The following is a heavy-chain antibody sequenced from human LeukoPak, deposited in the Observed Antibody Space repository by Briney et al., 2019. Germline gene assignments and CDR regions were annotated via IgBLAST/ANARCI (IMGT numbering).Heavy chain of an antibody. CDR1: GGSFSGYY. Sequence: SETLSLTCAVYGGSFSGYYWSWIRQPPGKGLEWIGEINHSGSTNYNPSLKSRVTISVDTSKNQFFLKLSSVTAADTAVYYCARGPGLWSFDYWGQGTLVTVSS. J-gene: IGHJ4*02. CDR3: ARGPGLWSFDY. D-gene: IGHD5-18*01. CDR2: INHSGST. V-gene: IGHV4-34*01.